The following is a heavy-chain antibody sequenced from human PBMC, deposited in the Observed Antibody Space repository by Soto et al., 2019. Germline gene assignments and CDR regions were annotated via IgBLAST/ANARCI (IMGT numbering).Heavy chain of an antibody. D-gene: IGHD3-16*01. Sequence: SETLSLTCTFSGGSISSYYWSWIRQPPGKGLEWIGYIYYSGSTNYNPSLKSRVTISVDTSKNQFSLKLSSVTAADTAVYYCARGVGLLGVDYWGQGTLVTVSS. CDR3: ARGVGLLGVDY. CDR2: IYYSGST. CDR1: GGSISSYY. V-gene: IGHV4-59*01. J-gene: IGHJ4*02.